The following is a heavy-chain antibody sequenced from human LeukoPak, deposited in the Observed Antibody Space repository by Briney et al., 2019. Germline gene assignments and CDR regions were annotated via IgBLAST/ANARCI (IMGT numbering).Heavy chain of an antibody. CDR2: INPKNGGT. CDR3: ARDIHGGSYFLYLDF. CDR1: GYKFTDYH. D-gene: IGHD3-10*01. V-gene: IGHV1-2*02. Sequence: ASVKVSCKASGYKFTDYHIHWVRQAPGQGLEWVGWINPKNGGTRYAQKFQGRVTMTTDTSINTVYMDMTSLTSDDTAIYYCARDIHGGSYFLYLDFWGQGALLTVSS. J-gene: IGHJ4*02.